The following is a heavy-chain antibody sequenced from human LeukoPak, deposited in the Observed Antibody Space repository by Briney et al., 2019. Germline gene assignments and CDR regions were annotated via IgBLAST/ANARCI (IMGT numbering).Heavy chain of an antibody. CDR1: GFTFSSYA. CDR3: AREVGAGSSVDYYYYMDV. Sequence: GGSLRLSCAASGFTFSSYAMHWVRQAPGKGLEWVAVISYDGSNKYYADSVKGRFTISRDNSKNTLYLQMNSLRAEDTAVYYCAREVGAGSSVDYYYYMDVWGKGTTVTVSS. J-gene: IGHJ6*03. CDR2: ISYDGSNK. D-gene: IGHD1-26*01. V-gene: IGHV3-30-3*01.